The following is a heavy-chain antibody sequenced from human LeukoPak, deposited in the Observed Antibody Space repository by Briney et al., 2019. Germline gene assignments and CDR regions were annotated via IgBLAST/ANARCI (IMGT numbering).Heavy chain of an antibody. D-gene: IGHD3-9*01. V-gene: IGHV3-30*04. J-gene: IGHJ4*02. CDR1: GFTFSSYA. CDR2: ISYDGSNK. CDR3: ARALPYYDILTGYGAFDY. Sequence: GGSLRLSCAASGFTFSSYAMHWVRQAPGKGLEWVAVISYDGSNKYYADSVKGRFTISRDNSKNTLYLQMNSLRAEDTAVYYCARALPYYDILTGYGAFDYWGQGTLVTVSS.